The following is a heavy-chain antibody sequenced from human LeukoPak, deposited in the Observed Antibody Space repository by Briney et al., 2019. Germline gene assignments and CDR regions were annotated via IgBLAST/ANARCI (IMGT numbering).Heavy chain of an antibody. CDR2: LNEDGGYT. V-gene: IGHV3-23*01. CDR3: ARDVNLLFFDV. D-gene: IGHD2/OR15-2a*01. CDR1: GFTFNIYA. Sequence: PGGSLRLSCAASGFTFNIYAMSWVRQAPGKGLAWVSGLNEDGGYTYYADSVKGRFTVSRDNAKNTVYLQMNSLRFDDTAMYYCARDVNLLFFDVWGRGTLVAVSS. J-gene: IGHJ2*01.